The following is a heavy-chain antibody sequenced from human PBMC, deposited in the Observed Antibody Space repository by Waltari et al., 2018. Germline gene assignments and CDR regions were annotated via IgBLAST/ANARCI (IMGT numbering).Heavy chain of an antibody. CDR3: ARTTTFKSLDY. CDR1: GYTFTDYY. J-gene: IGHJ4*02. D-gene: IGHD3-16*01. CDR2: VDPADDKT. Sequence: EVQLVQSGAEVKKPGATVKISCKASGYTFTDYYMHWVQQPPGKGLEWMGRVDPADDKTIYAEKFQGRVTINADTSTDTVYMELSSLRSEDTAVYYCARTTTFKSLDYWGQGTLVTVSS. V-gene: IGHV1-69-2*01.